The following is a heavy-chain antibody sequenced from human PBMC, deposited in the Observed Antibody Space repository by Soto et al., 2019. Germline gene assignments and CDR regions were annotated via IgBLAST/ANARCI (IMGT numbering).Heavy chain of an antibody. Sequence: PSETLSLTCTVSGGSISSYYWSWIRQPPGKGLEWIGYIYYSGSTNYNPSLKSRVTISVDTSKNQFSLKLSSVTAADTAVYYCGRDFPGPDYWGQGTLVTVSS. CDR2: IYYSGST. CDR3: GRDFPGPDY. V-gene: IGHV4-59*01. CDR1: GGSISSYY. J-gene: IGHJ4*02.